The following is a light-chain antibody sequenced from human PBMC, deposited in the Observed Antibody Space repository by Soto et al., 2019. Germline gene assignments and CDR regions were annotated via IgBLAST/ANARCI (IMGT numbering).Light chain of an antibody. J-gene: IGKJ1*01. CDR1: QSVTNNY. CDR2: GAS. Sequence: EIVLTHSSGTLSLSPGERAPLSCRASQSVTNNYLAWYQQKPGQAPRLVIYGASTRATGIPDRFSASGSGTDFTLTINRLEPEDFAVYYCQQYSESPLTFGQGTKVDIK. V-gene: IGKV3-20*01. CDR3: QQYSESPLT.